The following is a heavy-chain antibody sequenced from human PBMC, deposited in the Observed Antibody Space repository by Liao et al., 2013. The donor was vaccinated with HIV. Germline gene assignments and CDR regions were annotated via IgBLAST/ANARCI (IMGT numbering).Heavy chain of an antibody. V-gene: IGHV4-34*01. CDR3: ARLVASLGYSYGYYYYMDV. Sequence: QVQLQQWGAGLLKPSETLSLTCAVYGGSFSGYYWSWIRQPPGKGLEWIGEINHSGSTNYNPSLKSRVTISVDTSKNQFSLKLSSVTAADTAVYYCARLVASLGYSYGYYYYMDVWGKGTTVTVSS. CDR1: GGSFSGYY. CDR2: INHSGST. D-gene: IGHD5-18*01. J-gene: IGHJ6*03.